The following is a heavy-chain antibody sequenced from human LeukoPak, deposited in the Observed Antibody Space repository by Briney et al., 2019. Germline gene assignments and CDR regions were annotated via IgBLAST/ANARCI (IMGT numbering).Heavy chain of an antibody. V-gene: IGHV3-23*01. J-gene: IGHJ5*02. CDR3: AKDPASYDILTGYPLT. CDR1: GFTFSSFA. CDR2: INNSGDST. D-gene: IGHD3-9*01. Sequence: PGGSLRLSCAASGFTFSSFAMTWVRQAPGKGLEWVSTINNSGDSTYYGDSVKGRFTISRDNSKNTLYLQMNSLRAEDTAVYYCAKDPASYDILTGYPLTWGQRTLVTVSP.